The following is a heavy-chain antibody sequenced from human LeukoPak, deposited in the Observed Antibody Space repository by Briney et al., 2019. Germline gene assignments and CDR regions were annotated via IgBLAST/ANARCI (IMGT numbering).Heavy chain of an antibody. Sequence: GGSLRLSCAASGFTFSSYAMTWVRQAPGKGLEWVSAISGSGGSTYYADSVKGRFTISRDNSKNTLYLQMNSLRAEDTAVYYCAKGPQRITIFGVVMDLSFWGQGTLVTVSS. J-gene: IGHJ4*02. CDR3: AKGPQRITIFGVVMDLSF. V-gene: IGHV3-23*01. CDR2: ISGSGGST. CDR1: GFTFSSYA. D-gene: IGHD3-3*01.